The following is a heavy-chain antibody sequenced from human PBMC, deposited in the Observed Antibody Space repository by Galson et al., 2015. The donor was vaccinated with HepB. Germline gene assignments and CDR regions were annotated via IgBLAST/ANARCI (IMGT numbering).Heavy chain of an antibody. CDR1: GFTFSSYA. J-gene: IGHJ4*02. CDR3: AREGVATGLSEVVPVEFDY. CDR2: VSYDGSNK. D-gene: IGHD5-12*01. Sequence: SLRLSCAASGFTFSSYAMHWVRQAPGKGLEWVAVVSYDGSNKYYADSVKGRFTISRDNSKNTLYLQMNSLRAEDTAVYYCAREGVATGLSEVVPVEFDYWGQGTLVTVSS. V-gene: IGHV3-30-3*01.